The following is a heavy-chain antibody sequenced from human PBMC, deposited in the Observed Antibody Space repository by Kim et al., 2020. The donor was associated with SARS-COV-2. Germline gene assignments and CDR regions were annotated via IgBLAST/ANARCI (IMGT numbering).Heavy chain of an antibody. Sequence: ASVKVSCKSSNYTFTSYAISWVRQVPGQGLEWMGWISGYNGHTEYAQKFQGRVSMTTDTSTNTASMELRSLRSGDTAVYYCEAVTQPPHNWLDPWGQGTLVTVSS. CDR1: NYTFTSYA. D-gene: IGHD4-4*01. V-gene: IGHV1-18*04. J-gene: IGHJ5*02. CDR3: EAVTQPPHNWLDP. CDR2: ISGYNGHT.